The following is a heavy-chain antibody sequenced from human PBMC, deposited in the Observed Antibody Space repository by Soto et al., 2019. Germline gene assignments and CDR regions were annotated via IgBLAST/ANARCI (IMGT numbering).Heavy chain of an antibody. CDR3: AKGGYYDSSGYLGWLDY. CDR2: ISYDGSNR. V-gene: IGHV3-30*18. D-gene: IGHD3-22*01. CDR1: GFTFSSYG. J-gene: IGHJ4*02. Sequence: QMQLVESGGGVVQPGRSLRLSCAASGFTFSSYGIHWVRQAPGKGLEWVAVISYDGSNRYYADSVKGRFTISRDNSKNTLYLQMNSLRAEDTAVYYCAKGGYYDSSGYLGWLDYWGQGTLVTVSS.